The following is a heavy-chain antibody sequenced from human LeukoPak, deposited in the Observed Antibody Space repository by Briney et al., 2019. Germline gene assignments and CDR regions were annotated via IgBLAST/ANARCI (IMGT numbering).Heavy chain of an antibody. Sequence: ASVKVSCKASGYTFTSYGISWVRQAPGQGLEWMGWINPNSGGTNYAQKFQGRVTMTRDTSISTAYMELSRLRSDDTAVYYCAREKLQLPLGYDYWGQGTLVTVSS. V-gene: IGHV1-2*02. CDR2: INPNSGGT. J-gene: IGHJ4*02. CDR1: GYTFTSYG. CDR3: AREKLQLPLGYDY. D-gene: IGHD2-2*01.